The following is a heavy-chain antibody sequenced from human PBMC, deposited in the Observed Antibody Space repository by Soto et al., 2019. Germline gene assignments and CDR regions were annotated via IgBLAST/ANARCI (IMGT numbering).Heavy chain of an antibody. V-gene: IGHV4-31*01. Sequence: QVQLQESGPGLVRPSQTLSLTCTVSDGSISSGSYYWSWVRQYPGKGLEYFGYIYYSGSTYYNPSLKSLVTISLDTSRDQCSLSLTSVTAADTAVYYCARIRAGSSWTPYYFDSWGQGTLVTVSS. CDR1: DGSISSGSYY. J-gene: IGHJ4*02. CDR2: IYYSGST. D-gene: IGHD6-13*01. CDR3: ARIRAGSSWTPYYFDS.